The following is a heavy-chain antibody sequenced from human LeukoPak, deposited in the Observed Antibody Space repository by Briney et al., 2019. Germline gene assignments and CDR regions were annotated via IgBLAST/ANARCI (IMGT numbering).Heavy chain of an antibody. V-gene: IGHV3-7*04. CDR3: ARGNEDWFDP. CDR1: GFTFSSFW. Sequence: PGGSLRLSCAAPGFTFSSFWMSRVRQAPGKGLEGVANIKQDGSDKYYVDSVKGRFTISRDNAKNSLYLQMNSLRAGDTAVYYCARGNEDWFDPWGQGTLVTVSS. CDR2: IKQDGSDK. D-gene: IGHD1-1*01. J-gene: IGHJ5*02.